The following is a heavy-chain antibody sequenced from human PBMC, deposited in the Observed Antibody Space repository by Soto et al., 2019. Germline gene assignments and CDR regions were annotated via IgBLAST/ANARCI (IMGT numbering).Heavy chain of an antibody. J-gene: IGHJ4*02. Sequence: GSLRLSCAASGFTFSSYAMHWVRQAPGKGLEWVAVISYDGSNKYYADSVKGRFTISRDNSKNTLYLQMNSLRAEDTAVYYCARDQPSDYYDSSGYFDYWGQGTLVTVSS. D-gene: IGHD3-22*01. V-gene: IGHV3-30-3*01. CDR2: ISYDGSNK. CDR1: GFTFSSYA. CDR3: ARDQPSDYYDSSGYFDY.